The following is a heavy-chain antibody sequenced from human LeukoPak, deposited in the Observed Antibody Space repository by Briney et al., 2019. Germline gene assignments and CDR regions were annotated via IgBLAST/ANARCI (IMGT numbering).Heavy chain of an antibody. Sequence: GGSLRLSYAASAFTFSSYALTWVRQAPGKGLEWVSGISGSGHRTYYADFVKGRFTISRDNSKDTLYLHMNSLRAEDTALYYCAKVYYDFWSGYPYYFDYWGQGTLVTVSS. CDR2: ISGSGHRT. V-gene: IGHV3-23*01. CDR1: AFTFSSYA. CDR3: AKVYYDFWSGYPYYFDY. D-gene: IGHD3-3*01. J-gene: IGHJ4*02.